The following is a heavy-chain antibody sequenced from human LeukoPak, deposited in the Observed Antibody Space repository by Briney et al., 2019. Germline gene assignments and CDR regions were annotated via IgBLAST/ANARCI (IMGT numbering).Heavy chain of an antibody. CDR3: AKADSYCSSTSCYTGWFDP. Sequence: GGSLRLSCAASGFTFSSYAMSWVRQAPGKGLEWVSAISGSGGSTYYADSVKGRFTISRDNSKNTLYLQMNSLRAEDTAAYYCAKADSYCSSTSCYTGWFDPWGQGTLVTVSS. V-gene: IGHV3-23*01. CDR2: ISGSGGST. CDR1: GFTFSSYA. J-gene: IGHJ5*02. D-gene: IGHD2-2*02.